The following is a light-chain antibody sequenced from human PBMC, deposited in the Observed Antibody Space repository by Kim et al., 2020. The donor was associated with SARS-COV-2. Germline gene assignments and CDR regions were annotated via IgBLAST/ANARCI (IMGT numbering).Light chain of an antibody. Sequence: DIQMTQSPSTLSASVGDRVTITCRASQSLSGWLAWYQHKPGRAPTLLLYDASSLESGVPSRFSGSGSGTEFTLTISSLQPDDFATYFCQQYFTFPYTFGQGTKLEI. CDR3: QQYFTFPYT. CDR2: DAS. J-gene: IGKJ2*01. CDR1: QSLSGW. V-gene: IGKV1-5*01.